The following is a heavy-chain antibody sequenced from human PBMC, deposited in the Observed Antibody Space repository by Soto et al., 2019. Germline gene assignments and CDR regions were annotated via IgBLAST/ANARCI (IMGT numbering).Heavy chain of an antibody. D-gene: IGHD6-19*01. CDR3: ARDLYSSGWPWENWFDP. J-gene: IGHJ5*02. V-gene: IGHV3-21*01. Sequence: PGGSLRLSCAASGFTFSSYSMNWVRQAPGKGLEWVSSISSSSSYIYYADSVKGRFTISRDNAKNSLYLQMNSLRAEDTAVYYCARDLYSSGWPWENWFDPWGQGTLVTVSS. CDR1: GFTFSSYS. CDR2: ISSSSSYI.